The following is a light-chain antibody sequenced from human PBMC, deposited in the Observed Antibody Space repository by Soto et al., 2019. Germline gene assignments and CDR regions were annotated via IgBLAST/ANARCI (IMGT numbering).Light chain of an antibody. J-gene: IGLJ1*01. CDR2: EGS. CDR3: CSYAGSSSYV. V-gene: IGLV2-23*01. Sequence: CTGTSSDVGSYNLVSWYQQHPGKAPKLMIYEGSKRPSGVSNRFSGSKSGNTASLTISGLQAEDEADYYCCSYAGSSSYVFGTGTRSPS. CDR1: SSDVGSYNL.